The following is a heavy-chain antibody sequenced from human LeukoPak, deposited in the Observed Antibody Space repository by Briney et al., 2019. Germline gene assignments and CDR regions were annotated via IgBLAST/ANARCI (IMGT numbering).Heavy chain of an antibody. CDR1: GFTFSSYE. V-gene: IGHV3-48*03. CDR2: ISSSGTTI. Sequence: GGSLRLSCAASGFTFSSYEMNWVRQAPGKGREWVSYISSSGTTIYYADSVKGRFTISRDNAKNSLYLQMNSLRAEDTAVYYCARRYCSSTSCLIDYWGQGTLVTVSS. J-gene: IGHJ4*02. CDR3: ARRYCSSTSCLIDY. D-gene: IGHD2-2*01.